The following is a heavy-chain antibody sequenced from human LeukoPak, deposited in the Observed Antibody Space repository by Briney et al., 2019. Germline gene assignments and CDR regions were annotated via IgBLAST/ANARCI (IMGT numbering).Heavy chain of an antibody. CDR3: ARDQEGFDY. V-gene: IGHV1-46*01. CDR1: GYTFTNNY. Sequence: ASVKVSCKASGYTFTNNYLHWVRQAPGQGLEWMGMIYPRDGSTSCAQNFQGRVTVTRDTSTTTVHMELRDLRSEDTAVYYCARDQEGFDYWGQGTVVTVSS. J-gene: IGHJ4*02. CDR2: IYPRDGST.